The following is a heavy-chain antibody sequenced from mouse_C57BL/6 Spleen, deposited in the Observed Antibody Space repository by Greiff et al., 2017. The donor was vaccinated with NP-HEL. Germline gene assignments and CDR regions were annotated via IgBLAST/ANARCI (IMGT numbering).Heavy chain of an antibody. V-gene: IGHV1-59*01. CDR2: IDPSDSYT. D-gene: IGHD2-4*01. CDR3: ARPYDYGFDY. J-gene: IGHJ2*01. Sequence: QVQLQQPGAELVRPGTSVKLSCKASGYTFTSYWMHWVKQRPGQGLEWIGVIDPSDSYTNYNQKFKGKATLTVDTSSSTAYMQLSSLTSEDSAVYYCARPYDYGFDYWGQGTTLTVSS. CDR1: GYTFTSYW.